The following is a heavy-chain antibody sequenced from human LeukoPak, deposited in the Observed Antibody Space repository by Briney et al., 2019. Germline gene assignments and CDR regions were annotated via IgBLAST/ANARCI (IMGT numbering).Heavy chain of an antibody. Sequence: GGSLRLSCAASGFTFSRYGLTWVRQASGKGLEWVSSINGGGASTYYADSVKGRFTVSRDNSRNTLYLQMNSLRAEDMAVYYCAKDRDLIVVITSALDFWGQGTLVTVSS. CDR1: GFTFSRYG. CDR2: INGGGAST. CDR3: AKDRDLIVVITSALDF. D-gene: IGHD3-22*01. J-gene: IGHJ4*02. V-gene: IGHV3-23*01.